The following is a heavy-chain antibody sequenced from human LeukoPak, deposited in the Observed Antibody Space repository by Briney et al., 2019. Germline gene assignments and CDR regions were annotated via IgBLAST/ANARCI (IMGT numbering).Heavy chain of an antibody. V-gene: IGHV4-59*01. Sequence: SETLSLTCIVSGGSISSYYWSWIRQPPGKGLEWIGYIYYSGSTNYNPSLKSRVTISVDTSKNQFSLKLSSVTAADTAVYYCARSQYQLLAWFDPWGQGTLVTVSS. CDR3: ARSQYQLLAWFDP. D-gene: IGHD2-2*01. CDR2: IYYSGST. CDR1: GGSISSYY. J-gene: IGHJ5*02.